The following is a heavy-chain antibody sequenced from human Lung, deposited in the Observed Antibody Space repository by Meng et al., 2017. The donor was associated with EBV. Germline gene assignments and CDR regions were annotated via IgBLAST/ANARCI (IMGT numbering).Heavy chain of an antibody. CDR2: IWFDGSNK. V-gene: IGHV3-33*01. D-gene: IGHD4-17*01. Sequence: QLQLVESGGGVVRPGRALRLSCAASGFTFNNFAMHWVRQAPGKGLEWVAVIWFDGSNKYYADSVAGRFTISRDNSKNTLYLQMSSLRAEDTATYYCARDKTDYGDSPYDPWGQGTLVTVSS. CDR3: ARDKTDYGDSPYDP. CDR1: GFTFNNFA. J-gene: IGHJ5*02.